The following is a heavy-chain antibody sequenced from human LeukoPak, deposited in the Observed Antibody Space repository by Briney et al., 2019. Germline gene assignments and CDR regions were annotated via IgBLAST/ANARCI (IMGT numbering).Heavy chain of an antibody. J-gene: IGHJ4*02. Sequence: GASVKVSCKASGYTFTSYYMHWVRQAPGQGLEWMGIINPSGGSTSYAQKFQGRVTMTRDTSTSTVYMELSSLRSEDTAVYYCAKDHMLRGILFPTCFDYWGQGALVTVSS. CDR3: AKDHMLRGILFPTCFDY. V-gene: IGHV1-46*01. D-gene: IGHD3-10*01. CDR1: GYTFTSYY. CDR2: INPSGGST.